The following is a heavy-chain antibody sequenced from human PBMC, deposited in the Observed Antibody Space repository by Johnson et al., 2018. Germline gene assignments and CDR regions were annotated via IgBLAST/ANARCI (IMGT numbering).Heavy chain of an antibody. CDR2: IRSKANSYAT. Sequence: VQLVESGGGLVQPGGSLKLSCAASGFTFSGSAMHWVRQASGKGLEWVGRIRSKANSYATASAASVKGRFTISRDDSKNTAYLQMNSLKTEDSAVYYCTRLNYCRSSSYDDYAYFQHWGRGNLVTVSS. CDR1: GFTFSGSA. D-gene: IGHD3-22*01. V-gene: IGHV3-73*01. J-gene: IGHJ1*01. CDR3: TRLNYCRSSSYDDYAYFQH.